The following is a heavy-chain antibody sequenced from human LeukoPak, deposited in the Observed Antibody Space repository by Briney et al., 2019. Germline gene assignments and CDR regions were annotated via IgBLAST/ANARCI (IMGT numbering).Heavy chain of an antibody. CDR3: ARGMDSYRPGTGFDY. D-gene: IGHD5-18*01. CDR1: GGTFSSYD. V-gene: IGHV1-8*02. CDR2: MNPNSGNA. Sequence: ASVKVSCKASGGTFSSYDINWVRQATRQGLEWMGLMNPNSGNAGYAQKLQGRVTMTRNTSISTAYMELSSLRSEDTAVYYCARGMDSYRPGTGFDYWGQGTLVTVSS. J-gene: IGHJ4*02.